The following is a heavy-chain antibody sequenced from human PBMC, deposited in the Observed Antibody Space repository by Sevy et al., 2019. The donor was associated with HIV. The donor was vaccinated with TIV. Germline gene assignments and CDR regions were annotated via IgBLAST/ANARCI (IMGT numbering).Heavy chain of an antibody. Sequence: ASVKVSCKASGYTFTSYGISWVRQAPGQGLEWMGWISAYNGNTNYAQKLQGRVTMTTDTSTSTAYMELRSLRSDDTAVYYCARGNPYYYDSSGYYYEFNYDYWGQGTLVTVSS. CDR2: ISAYNGNT. CDR3: ARGNPYYYDSSGYYYEFNYDY. CDR1: GYTFTSYG. D-gene: IGHD3-22*01. J-gene: IGHJ4*02. V-gene: IGHV1-18*01.